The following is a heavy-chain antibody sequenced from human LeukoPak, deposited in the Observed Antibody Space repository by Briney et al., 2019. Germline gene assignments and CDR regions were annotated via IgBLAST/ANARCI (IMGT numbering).Heavy chain of an antibody. D-gene: IGHD3-10*01. Sequence: GGSLRLSCTASGFTFGDYAMTWFRQAPGKGLEWVGFIKSITYGGTTEYAASVKGRFTISRDDSKSIAYLQMNSLKTEDTAVYYCTRAEYYYGSGSYYGFDYWGQGTLVTVSS. CDR2: IKSITYGGTT. CDR3: TRAEYYYGSGSYYGFDY. CDR1: GFTFGDYA. J-gene: IGHJ4*02. V-gene: IGHV3-49*03.